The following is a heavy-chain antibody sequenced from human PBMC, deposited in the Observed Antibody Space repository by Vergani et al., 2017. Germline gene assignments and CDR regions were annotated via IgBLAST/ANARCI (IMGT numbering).Heavy chain of an antibody. V-gene: IGHV4-61*08. CDR3: ARLADYYYYYMDV. J-gene: IGHJ6*03. CDR2: IYYSGST. Sequence: KESGPALVKPTQTLTLTCTFSGFSLSTTGMRVSWIRQRPGKGLEWIGYIYYSGSTNYNPSLRSRVTISLDTSKNQFSLKLSSVTAADTAVYYCARLADYYYYYMDVWGKGTTVTVSS. CDR1: GFSLSTTGMR.